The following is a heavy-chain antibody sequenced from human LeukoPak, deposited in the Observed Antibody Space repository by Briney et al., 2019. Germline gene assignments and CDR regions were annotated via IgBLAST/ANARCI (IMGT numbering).Heavy chain of an antibody. CDR3: ARVPGELDY. Sequence: TTSETLSLTCTVSGGSIRSYYWSWIRQPPGKGLEWIGYIYYSGSTNYNPSLKSRVTISVDTSKNQFSLKLSSVAAADTAVYYCARVPGELDYWGQGTLVTVSS. V-gene: IGHV4-59*01. D-gene: IGHD4-17*01. CDR2: IYYSGST. CDR1: GGSIRSYY. J-gene: IGHJ4*02.